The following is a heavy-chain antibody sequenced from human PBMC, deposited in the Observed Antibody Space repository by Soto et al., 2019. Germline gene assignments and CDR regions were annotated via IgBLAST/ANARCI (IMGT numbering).Heavy chain of an antibody. J-gene: IGHJ6*02. CDR1: VFTFSSYG. Sequence: PGWSLRLSCASSVFTFSSYGMHWVRQAPGKGLEWVAVIWYDGSNKYYADSVKGRFTISRDNSKNTLYLQMNSLRAEDTAVYYCARDPYDFWSGYYPYGMDVWGQGTTVTVSS. CDR2: IWYDGSNK. D-gene: IGHD3-3*01. V-gene: IGHV3-33*01. CDR3: ARDPYDFWSGYYPYGMDV.